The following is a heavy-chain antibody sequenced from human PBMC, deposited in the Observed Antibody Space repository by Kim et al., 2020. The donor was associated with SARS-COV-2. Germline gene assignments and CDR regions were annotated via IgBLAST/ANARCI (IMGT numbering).Heavy chain of an antibody. J-gene: IGHJ4*02. Sequence: GGSLRLSCAASGFIFGDYYMAWIRQAPGKGLEWVSYISDSGVRTSYADPVRGRFTISRDNAKSSLHLQMSNLRVDDTAVYYCAREGSGQGAEIVSWGQGTLVTVSS. CDR2: ISDSGVRT. V-gene: IGHV3-11*06. CDR3: AREGSGQGAEIVS. CDR1: GFIFGDYY. D-gene: IGHD2-15*01.